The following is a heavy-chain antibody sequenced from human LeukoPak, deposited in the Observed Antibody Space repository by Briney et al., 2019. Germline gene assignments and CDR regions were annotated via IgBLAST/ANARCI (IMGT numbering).Heavy chain of an antibody. V-gene: IGHV1-2*02. D-gene: IGHD1-1*01. CDR1: GYTFTGYY. J-gene: IGHJ4*02. CDR3: ARVIPRTTGSYYYLDY. CDR2: INPNSGGT. Sequence: ASVKVSCKASGYTFTGYYMHWVRQAPGQGLEWMGWINPNSGGTNYAQKFQGRVTMTRDTSISTAYMELSRLRSDDTAVYYCARVIPRTTGSYYYLDYWGQGTLVTVSS.